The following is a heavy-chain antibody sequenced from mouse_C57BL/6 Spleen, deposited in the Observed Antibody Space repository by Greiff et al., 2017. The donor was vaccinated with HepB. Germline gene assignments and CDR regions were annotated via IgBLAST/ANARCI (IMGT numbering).Heavy chain of an antibody. J-gene: IGHJ1*03. D-gene: IGHD1-1*01. Sequence: VKLMESGPGLVAPSQSLSITCTVSGFSLTSYAISWVRQPPGKGLEWLGVIWTGGGTNYNSALKSRLSISKDNSKSQVFLKMNSLQTDDTARYYCARESYYGNSYWYFDVWGTGTTVTVSS. CDR1: GFSLTSYA. CDR3: ARESYYGNSYWYFDV. V-gene: IGHV2-9-1*01. CDR2: IWTGGGT.